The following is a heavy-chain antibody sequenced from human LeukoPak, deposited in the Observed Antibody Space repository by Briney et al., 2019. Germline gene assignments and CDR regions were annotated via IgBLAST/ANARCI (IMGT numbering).Heavy chain of an antibody. CDR2: IIPIFGTA. D-gene: IGHD3-10*01. CDR1: GGTFSSYA. CDR3: ARGLSSDYYGSGSYGY. J-gene: IGHJ4*02. V-gene: IGHV1-69*06. Sequence: GASVKVSCKASGGTFSSYAISWVRQAPGQGLEWMGGIIPIFGTANYAQKFQGRVTITADKSTSTAYMELSSLRSEDTAVYYCARGLSSDYYGSGSYGYWGQGTLVTVSS.